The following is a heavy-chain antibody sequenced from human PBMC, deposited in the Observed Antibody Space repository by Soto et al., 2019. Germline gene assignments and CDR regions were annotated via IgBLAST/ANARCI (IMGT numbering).Heavy chain of an antibody. D-gene: IGHD2-15*01. J-gene: IGHJ3*02. CDR3: AKLGYCSRGSRYAVDAFDI. V-gene: IGHV3-30*18. CDR1: GFAFRTYG. CDR2: ISYDGSNK. Sequence: GGSLRLSCAASGFAFRTYGMHWVRQAPGAGLEWVALISYDGSNKYYADSVKGRFTISRDNSKSTLYLQMNSLRAEDTAVYYCAKLGYCSRGSRYAVDAFDIWGQGTMVTVSS.